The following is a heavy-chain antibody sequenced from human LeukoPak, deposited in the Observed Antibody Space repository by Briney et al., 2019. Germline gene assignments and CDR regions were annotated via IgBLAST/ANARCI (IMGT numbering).Heavy chain of an antibody. D-gene: IGHD6-19*01. CDR2: IYHSGST. V-gene: IGHV4-38-2*02. Sequence: SETLSLTCTVSGYSISSGYYWGWIRQPPGKGLEWIGSIYHSGSTYYNPSLKSRVTISVDTSKNQFSLKLSSVTAADTAVYYCARVGLAFDYWGQGTLVTVSS. J-gene: IGHJ4*02. CDR1: GYSISSGYY. CDR3: ARVGLAFDY.